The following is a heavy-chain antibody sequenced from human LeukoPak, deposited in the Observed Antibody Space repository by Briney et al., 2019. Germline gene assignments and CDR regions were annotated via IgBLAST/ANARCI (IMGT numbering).Heavy chain of an antibody. V-gene: IGHV3-23*01. Sequence: GGSLRLSCAASGFTFSSYTMNWVRQAPGKGLEWVSTISGSGGSTYYADSVKGRFTISRDNSKNTLYLQMNSLRAEDTAVYYCAKGGAAAGTGYYYYYYMDVWGKGTTVTVSS. CDR1: GFTFSSYT. D-gene: IGHD6-13*01. CDR3: AKGGAAAGTGYYYYYYMDV. CDR2: ISGSGGST. J-gene: IGHJ6*03.